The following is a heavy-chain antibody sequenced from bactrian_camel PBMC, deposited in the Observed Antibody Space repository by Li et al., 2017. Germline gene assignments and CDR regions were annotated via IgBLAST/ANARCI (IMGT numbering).Heavy chain of an antibody. V-gene: IGHV3S63*01. Sequence: VQLVESGGGSVQAGESLTLSCTVSGIRSDTYCVGWFRQAPGKEREGVASFYVGGGSTYYTDSVKGRFTVSRDNAKNIISLQMYSLKPEDTATYYCAADLVTDEPSLLEREYYYWGQGTQVTVS. D-gene: IGHD3*01. J-gene: IGHJ4*01. CDR3: AADLVTDEPSLLEREYYY. CDR2: FYVGGGST. CDR1: GIRSDTYC.